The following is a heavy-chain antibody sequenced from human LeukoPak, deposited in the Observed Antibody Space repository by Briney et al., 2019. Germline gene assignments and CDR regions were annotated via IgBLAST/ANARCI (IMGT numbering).Heavy chain of an antibody. CDR2: IYYSGST. CDR1: GGSISSYY. Sequence: SETLSLTCTVSGGSISSYYWSRIRQPPGKGLEWIGYIYYSGSTNYNPSLKSRVTISVDTSKNQFSLKLSSVTAADTAVYYCARDGSPYWGPGGGDAFDIWGQGTMVTVSS. J-gene: IGHJ3*02. V-gene: IGHV4-59*01. CDR3: ARDGSPYWGPGGGDAFDI. D-gene: IGHD7-27*01.